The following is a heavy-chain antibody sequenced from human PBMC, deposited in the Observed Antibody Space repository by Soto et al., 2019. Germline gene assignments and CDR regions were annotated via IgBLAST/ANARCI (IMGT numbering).Heavy chain of an antibody. Sequence: GASVKVSCKASGGTFSSYAISWVRQAPGQGLEWMGGIIPIFGTANYAQKFQGRVTITADESTSTAYMELSSLRSEDTAVYYCARSTIFGVVIIPYYFDYWGQGTLVTVSS. CDR2: IIPIFGTA. CDR1: GGTFSSYA. CDR3: ARSTIFGVVIIPYYFDY. V-gene: IGHV1-69*13. J-gene: IGHJ4*02. D-gene: IGHD3-3*01.